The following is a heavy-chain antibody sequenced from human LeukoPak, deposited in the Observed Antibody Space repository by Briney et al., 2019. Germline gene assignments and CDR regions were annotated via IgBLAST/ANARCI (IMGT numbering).Heavy chain of an antibody. CDR2: INTNTGNP. V-gene: IGHV7-4-1*02. Sequence: ASVKVSCKASGYTFTNCPMNWVRQAPGQGLEWMGWINTNTGNPTYAQGFTGRFVFSLDTSVSTAYLQISSLKAEDTAVYYCAREYSSSWYFNWFDPWGQGTLVTVSS. J-gene: IGHJ5*02. D-gene: IGHD6-13*01. CDR1: GYTFTNCP. CDR3: AREYSSSWYFNWFDP.